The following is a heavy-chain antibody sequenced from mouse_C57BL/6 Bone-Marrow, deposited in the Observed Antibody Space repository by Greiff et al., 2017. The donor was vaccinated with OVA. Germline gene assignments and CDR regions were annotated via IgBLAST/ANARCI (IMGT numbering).Heavy chain of an antibody. CDR3: ARERGIDY. J-gene: IGHJ2*01. CDR1: GFTFSSYA. CDR2: ISDGGSYT. Sequence: EVKLQESGGGLVKPGGSLKLSGAAPGFTFSSYAMSWVPRTPEKRLEWVATISDGGSYTYYPDNVKGRFTISRDNAKNNLYLQMSHLKSEDTAMYYCARERGIDYWGQGTTLTVSS. V-gene: IGHV5-4*01.